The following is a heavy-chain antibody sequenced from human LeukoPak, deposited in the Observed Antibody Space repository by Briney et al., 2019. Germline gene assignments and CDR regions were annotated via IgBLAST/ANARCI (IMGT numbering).Heavy chain of an antibody. J-gene: IGHJ4*02. CDR2: IIPIFGTA. CDR1: GGTFSSYA. CDR3: ARAILHIYYDSSGYSHFDY. D-gene: IGHD3-22*01. V-gene: IGHV1-69*05. Sequence: ASVKASCKASGGTFSSYAISWVRQAPGQGLEWMGGIIPIFGTANYAQKFQGRVTITTDESTSTAYMELSSLRSEDTAVYYCARAILHIYYDSSGYSHFDYWGQGTLVTVSS.